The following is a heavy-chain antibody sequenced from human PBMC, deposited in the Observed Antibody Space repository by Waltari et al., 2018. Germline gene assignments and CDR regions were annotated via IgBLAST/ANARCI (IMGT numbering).Heavy chain of an antibody. CDR2: INHSGST. Sequence: QVQLQQWGAGRLKPSETLSLTCAVYGGSFSRYYWCWIRQPPGKGLEWIGEINHSGSTNYNPSLKSRVTISVDTSKNQFSLKLSSVTAADTAVYYCARGGLWFGELFDKYFDYWGQGTLVTVSS. CDR3: ARGGLWFGELFDKYFDY. V-gene: IGHV4-34*01. D-gene: IGHD3-10*01. J-gene: IGHJ4*02. CDR1: GGSFSRYY.